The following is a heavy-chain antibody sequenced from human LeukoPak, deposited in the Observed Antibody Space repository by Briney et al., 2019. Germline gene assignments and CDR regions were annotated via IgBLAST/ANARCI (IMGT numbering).Heavy chain of an antibody. J-gene: IGHJ4*02. D-gene: IGHD6-13*01. CDR1: GFTFSGYS. V-gene: IGHV3-48*02. CDR3: ARAAYSSSPDY. CDR2: ISPSSSTM. Sequence: RGSLRLSCAASGFTFSGYSMNWVRQAPGKGLEWVSYISPSSSTMYYADSVEGRFTISRDNARNSLYLHMNSLRDEDTAVYYCARAAYSSSPDYWGQGTLVTVSS.